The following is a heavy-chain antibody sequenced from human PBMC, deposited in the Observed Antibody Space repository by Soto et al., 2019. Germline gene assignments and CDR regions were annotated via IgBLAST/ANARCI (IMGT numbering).Heavy chain of an antibody. D-gene: IGHD2-21*02. CDR1: GDTFTDYY. V-gene: IGHV1-46*01. Sequence: QAQLMQSGAEVKKPGASVKVSCKASGDTFTDYYIHWVRQAPGQGLEWMGTINPSGGHTTYAQHFLGRVTMTRDTSPSTLYMELTSLTSDDTAIYYCARGGHVVVVTAALDYWGQGTLVTVSS. CDR2: INPSGGHT. J-gene: IGHJ4*02. CDR3: ARGGHVVVVTAALDY.